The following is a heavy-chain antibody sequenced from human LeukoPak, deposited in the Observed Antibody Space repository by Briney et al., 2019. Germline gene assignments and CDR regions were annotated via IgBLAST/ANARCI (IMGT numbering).Heavy chain of an antibody. Sequence: ASVTVSCMASGYDFTSVGITWVRRAPGQGLEWMGWISPYNGNTRYAQKFQGRVAMTSDTSTTTAYMELRGLRFNDTAVYYCARAGPGSGWYFDYWGQGTLVTVCS. V-gene: IGHV1-18*01. J-gene: IGHJ4*02. CDR1: GYDFTSVG. D-gene: IGHD6-19*01. CDR2: ISPYNGNT. CDR3: ARAGPGSGWYFDY.